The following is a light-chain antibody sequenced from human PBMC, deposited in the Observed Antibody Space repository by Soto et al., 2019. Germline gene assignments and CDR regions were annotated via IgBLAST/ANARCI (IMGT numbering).Light chain of an antibody. CDR2: SAS. Sequence: DIQMTQSPSSLSASVGDRVTITCRASQGTSNYLAWYQQKPGKVPKLLIYSASTLQSGVPSRFSGSGSGTDFTLTIRSLEPEDAATHSWQHYNNAPYTLGRGT. CDR1: QGTSNY. CDR3: QHYNNAPYT. J-gene: IGKJ2*01. V-gene: IGKV1-27*01.